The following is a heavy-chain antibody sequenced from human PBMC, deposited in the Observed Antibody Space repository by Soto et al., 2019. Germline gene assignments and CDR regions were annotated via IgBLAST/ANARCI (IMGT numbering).Heavy chain of an antibody. D-gene: IGHD3-3*01. CDR2: ISYDGSNK. Sequence: QVQLVESGGGVVQPGRSLRLSCAASGFTFSSYGMHWVRQAPGKGLEWVAVISYDGSNKYYADSVKGRFTISRDNSKNSLYXXMXSXXAEDTAVYYCAKESEGYDFWSGYYYPYYYYYGMDVWGQGTTVTVSS. J-gene: IGHJ6*02. CDR3: AKESEGYDFWSGYYYPYYYYYGMDV. CDR1: GFTFSSYG. V-gene: IGHV3-30*18.